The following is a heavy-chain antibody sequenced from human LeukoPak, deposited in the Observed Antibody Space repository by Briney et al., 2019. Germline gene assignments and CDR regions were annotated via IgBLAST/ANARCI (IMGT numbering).Heavy chain of an antibody. J-gene: IGHJ4*02. Sequence: GGSLRLSCSASGFTFSHYALHWVRQAPGKGLEYVSSISSDGDSTYYADSVRGRFTVSRDNSKNTLSLQMSGLRSEDTAVYYCLRDAQWGGVGDYWGQGTLVTVSS. V-gene: IGHV3-64D*06. CDR3: LRDAQWGGVGDY. CDR1: GFTFSHYA. D-gene: IGHD1-26*01. CDR2: ISSDGDST.